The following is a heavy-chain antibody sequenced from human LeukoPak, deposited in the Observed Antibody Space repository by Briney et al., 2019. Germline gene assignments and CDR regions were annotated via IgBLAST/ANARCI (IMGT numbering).Heavy chain of an antibody. CDR1: GYTFTSYD. V-gene: IGHV1-8*03. Sequence: ASVKVSCKASGYTFTSYDINWVRQATGQGLEWMGWMNPNSGNTGYAQKFQGRVTITRNTSISTAYMELSSLRSEDTAVYYCAREMTTVITGWSYWFDPWGKGTLVTVSS. CDR2: MNPNSGNT. CDR3: AREMTTVITGWSYWFDP. D-gene: IGHD4-11*01. J-gene: IGHJ5*02.